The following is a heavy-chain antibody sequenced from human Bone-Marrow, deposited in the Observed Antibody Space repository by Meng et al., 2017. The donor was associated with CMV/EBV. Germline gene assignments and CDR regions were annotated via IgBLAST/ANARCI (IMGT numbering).Heavy chain of an antibody. D-gene: IGHD3-9*01. V-gene: IGHV1-2*02. CDR3: ARGSDVLRYFDWLLSPDYYYGMDV. CDR2: INPNSGGT. CDR1: GYTFTGYY. J-gene: IGHJ6*02. Sequence: ASVKVSCKASGYTFTGYYMHWVRQAPGQGLEWMGWINPNSGGTNYAQKFQGRVTMTRDTSISTAYMELSRLRSDDTAVYYCARGSDVLRYFDWLLSPDYYYGMDVWGQGTTVTVSS.